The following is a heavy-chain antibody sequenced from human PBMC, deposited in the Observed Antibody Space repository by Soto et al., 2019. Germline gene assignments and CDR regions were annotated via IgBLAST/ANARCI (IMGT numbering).Heavy chain of an antibody. J-gene: IGHJ4*02. CDR2: ISAHNGNT. D-gene: IGHD1-26*01. CDR3: ARGRYGDY. CDR1: GYDFTTYG. V-gene: IGHV1-18*01. Sequence: QVHLVQSGAEVKNPGASVKVSCKGSGYDFTTYGITWVRQAPGQGLEWMAWISAHNGNTNYAPNLQGRVTVTRDTSTSTAYIELTSLGSDDTAVNYCARGRYGDYWGQGALVTVSS.